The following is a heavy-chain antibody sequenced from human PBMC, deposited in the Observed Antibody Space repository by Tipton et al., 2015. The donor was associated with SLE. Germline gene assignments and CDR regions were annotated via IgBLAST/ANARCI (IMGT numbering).Heavy chain of an antibody. CDR3: ARDPDLDLCSGTTCPDTFDM. J-gene: IGHJ3*02. V-gene: IGHV4-39*07. CDR1: GGSIKSSSHY. D-gene: IGHD2-2*01. CDR2: VYYSGNI. Sequence: TLSLTCSVSGGSIKSSSHYWAWIRQVPGKGLEWIGNVYYSGNIYYNPSLDGRVTISVDTSKNQFSLRLRSVTAADTAVYYCARDPDLDLCSGTTCPDTFDMWGQGTVVTVSS.